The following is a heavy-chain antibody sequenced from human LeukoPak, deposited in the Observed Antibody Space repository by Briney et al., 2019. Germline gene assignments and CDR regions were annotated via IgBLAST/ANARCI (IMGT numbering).Heavy chain of an antibody. CDR1: GFTFSVSW. V-gene: IGHV3-7*01. D-gene: IGHD3-22*01. CDR2: IKYDGNEK. J-gene: IGHJ3*02. Sequence: PGGSLRLSCAASGFTFSVSWMSWVRQAPGKGLERVANIKYDGNEKYYVDSVKGRFTISRDNAKNSLYLQMNSLRAEDTAVYYCARDDTHYGSSGSFYDAFDIWGQGTMVTVSS. CDR3: ARDDTHYGSSGSFYDAFDI.